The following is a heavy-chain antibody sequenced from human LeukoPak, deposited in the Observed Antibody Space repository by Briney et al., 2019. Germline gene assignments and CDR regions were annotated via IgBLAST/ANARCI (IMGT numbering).Heavy chain of an antibody. D-gene: IGHD5-12*01. CDR1: GFTFSRYA. J-gene: IGHJ4*02. CDR2: ISGTGEST. V-gene: IGHV3-23*01. CDR3: AIPIPDSGYEFDY. Sequence: GGSLRLSCEASGFTFSRYAMSWVRLAPGKGLEWVSSISGTGESTYYSDSVKGRFSISRDNSKNTLYLQMNSLRAEDTAVYYCAIPIPDSGYEFDYWGQGTLVTVSS.